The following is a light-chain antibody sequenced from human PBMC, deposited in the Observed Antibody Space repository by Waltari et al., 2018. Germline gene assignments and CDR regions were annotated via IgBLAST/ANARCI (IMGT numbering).Light chain of an antibody. CDR3: QQLKTSSLT. Sequence: DIQLTQSPSFLSASVGDRVTITCRASQGIGSYLAWYQLKPGKAPNLLIYDASTLESGVPSRFSGSGSGTEFTLTITSLQPEDFASYYCQQLKTSSLTFGGGT. J-gene: IGKJ4*01. V-gene: IGKV1-9*01. CDR1: QGIGSY. CDR2: DAS.